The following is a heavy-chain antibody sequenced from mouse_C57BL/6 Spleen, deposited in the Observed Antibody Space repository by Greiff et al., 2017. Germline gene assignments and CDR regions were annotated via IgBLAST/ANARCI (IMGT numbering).Heavy chain of an antibody. CDR3: TRSGGPYYFDY. V-gene: IGHV1-80*01. J-gene: IGHJ2*01. CDR2: IYPGDGDT. Sequence: VQLQQSGAELVKPGASVKISCKASGYAFSSYWMNWVKQRPGKGLEWIGQIYPGDGDTNYNGKFKGKATLTADKSSSTAYMQLSSLTSEDSAVYFCTRSGGPYYFDYWGQGTTLTVSS. D-gene: IGHD3-2*02. CDR1: GYAFSSYW.